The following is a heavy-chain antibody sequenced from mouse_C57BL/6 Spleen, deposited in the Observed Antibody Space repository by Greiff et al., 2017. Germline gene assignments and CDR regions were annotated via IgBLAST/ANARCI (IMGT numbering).Heavy chain of an antibody. V-gene: IGHV1-15*01. Sequence: QQSGAELVRPGASVTLSCKASGYTFTDYEMHWVKPTPVHGLDWIGAIDLETGGTAYNQKFKGKAILTADKSSSTAYMELRSLTSEDSAVYYCTKIYYDYDGYFDVWGTGTTVTVSS. D-gene: IGHD2-4*01. CDR1: GYTFTDYE. J-gene: IGHJ1*03. CDR2: IDLETGGT. CDR3: TKIYYDYDGYFDV.